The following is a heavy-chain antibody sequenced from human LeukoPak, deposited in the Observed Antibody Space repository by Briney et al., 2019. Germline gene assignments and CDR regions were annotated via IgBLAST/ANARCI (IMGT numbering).Heavy chain of an antibody. CDR3: ARGPRIWLLVY. D-gene: IGHD5-18*01. J-gene: IGHJ4*02. CDR2: IYYSGST. V-gene: IGHV4-39*01. CDR1: GGSISSSSYY. Sequence: PSETLSLTCTVSGGSISSSSYYWDWIRQPPGKGLEWLGSIYYSGSTYYNPSLESRVTISVDTSKNQFSLKLSSVTAADTAVYYCARGPRIWLLVYWGQGTLVTDSS.